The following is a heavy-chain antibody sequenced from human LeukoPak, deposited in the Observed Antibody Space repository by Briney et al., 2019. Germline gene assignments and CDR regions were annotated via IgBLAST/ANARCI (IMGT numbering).Heavy chain of an antibody. Sequence: GRSLRLSCAASGFTFDDYAMHWVRQAPGKGLEWVSGISWNSGSIGYADSVEGRFTISRDNAKNSLYLQMNSLRAEDTALYYCAKADSSVAGLFDYWGQGTLVTVSS. CDR3: AKADSSVAGLFDY. V-gene: IGHV3-9*01. D-gene: IGHD6-19*01. CDR1: GFTFDDYA. CDR2: ISWNSGSI. J-gene: IGHJ4*02.